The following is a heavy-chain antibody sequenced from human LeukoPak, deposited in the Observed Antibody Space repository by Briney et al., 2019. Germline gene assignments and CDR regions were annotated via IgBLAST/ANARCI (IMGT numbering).Heavy chain of an antibody. D-gene: IGHD2/OR15-2a*01. CDR3: ARAREDYFLDY. V-gene: IGHV3-7*03. CDR2: IKQDGSEK. J-gene: IGHJ4*02. CDR1: GFSLSDYW. Sequence: PGGSLRLSCAASGFSLSDYWMSWVRQTPGKGLEWVANIKQDGSEKNYVGSVKGRFTTSRDNSKNTLFLQMNSLRAEDTAVYYCARAREDYFLDYWGQGTLVTVSS.